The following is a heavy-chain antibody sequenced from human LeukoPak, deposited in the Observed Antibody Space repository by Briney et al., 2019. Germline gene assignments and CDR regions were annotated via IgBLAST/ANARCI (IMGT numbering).Heavy chain of an antibody. J-gene: IGHJ4*02. V-gene: IGHV3-9*01. CDR1: GFTFDDYA. Sequence: GRSLRLSCAASGFTFDDYAMHWVRQAPGKGLEWVSGISWNSGSIGYADSVKGRFTISRDNAKNSLYLQMNSLRAEDTALYYCAKDMSQSYRPDEPLDYWGQGTLVNVSS. CDR2: ISWNSGSI. CDR3: AKDMSQSYRPDEPLDY.